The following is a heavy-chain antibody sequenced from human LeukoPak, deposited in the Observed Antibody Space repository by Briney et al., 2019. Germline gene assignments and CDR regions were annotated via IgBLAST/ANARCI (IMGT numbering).Heavy chain of an antibody. D-gene: IGHD6-13*01. Sequence: GESLRLSCAASGFTFSSYSIHWVRQTPGKGLEWVSAISYDGTQKFYADSVKGRFTLSRDNSKNTLYLQMNSLTTEDTAVYFCARERAAAASSSDFDYWGQGTLVTVSS. CDR1: GFTFSSYS. CDR3: ARERAAAASSSDFDY. V-gene: IGHV3-30*04. CDR2: ISYDGTQK. J-gene: IGHJ4*02.